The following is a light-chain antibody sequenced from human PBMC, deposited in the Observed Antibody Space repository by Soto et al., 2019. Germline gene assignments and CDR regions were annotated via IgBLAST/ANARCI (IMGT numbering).Light chain of an antibody. CDR1: QSVSSC. CDR2: DAS. Sequence: EIVLTQSPATLSLSPGERATLSCRASQSVSSCLAWYQQKPGQAPSLLIYDASNRATGIPARFSGRGSGTDFTLTISSLEPEDFAVYYCQQRSGTFGQGTKLEIK. V-gene: IGKV3-11*01. CDR3: QQRSGT. J-gene: IGKJ2*01.